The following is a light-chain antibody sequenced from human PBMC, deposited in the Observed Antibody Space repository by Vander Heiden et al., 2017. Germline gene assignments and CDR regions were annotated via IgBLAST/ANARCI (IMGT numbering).Light chain of an antibody. J-gene: IGKJ2*01. CDR3: RQALQTPST. CDR2: LGS. CDR1: QSLLHSNGYNY. Sequence: DIVMTQSPLSLPVTPGEPASISCRSSQSLLHSNGYNYLDWYLQKPGQSPQLLIYLGSNRASGVPDRFSGSGSGTDFTLKISRVEAEDVGVYYCRQALQTPSTFGQGTKMDIK. V-gene: IGKV2-28*01.